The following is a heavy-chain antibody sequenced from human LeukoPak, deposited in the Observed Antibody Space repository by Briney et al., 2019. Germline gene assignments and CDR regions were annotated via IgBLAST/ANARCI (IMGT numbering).Heavy chain of an antibody. CDR2: LYYSGST. Sequence: SETLSLTCTVSGGSISSYYWSWIRQPPGKGLEWIGYLYYSGSTNYNPSLKSRVTISVDTSNNQFSLKLSSVAAADTAVYYCGRYSSSWYLWRGWFDPWGQGTLVTVSS. CDR1: GGSISSYY. V-gene: IGHV4-59*01. J-gene: IGHJ5*02. CDR3: GRYSSSWYLWRGWFDP. D-gene: IGHD6-13*01.